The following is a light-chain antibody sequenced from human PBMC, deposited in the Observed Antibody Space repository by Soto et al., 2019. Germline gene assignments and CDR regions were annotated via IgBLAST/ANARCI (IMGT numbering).Light chain of an antibody. CDR1: QSVATN. V-gene: IGKV3-15*01. Sequence: EIVVTQSPATLSVSPGERTTLSCRTSQSVATNLAWYQHKSGQAPMRLIYGASTRATGVPARYSRSASGTEFTLTISSLDSEDFAVYHCQQYNYWPPFTFGPGTKVD. J-gene: IGKJ3*01. CDR3: QQYNYWPPFT. CDR2: GAS.